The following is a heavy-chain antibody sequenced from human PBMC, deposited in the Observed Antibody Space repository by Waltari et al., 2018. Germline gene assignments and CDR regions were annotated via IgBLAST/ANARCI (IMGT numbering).Heavy chain of an antibody. CDR2: VRGDGKT. D-gene: IGHD2-15*01. Sequence: QLQLQESGPGLVKPSGTLSLTCAVPGDSLSSPYCWSWVRQPPGKGLEWMGQVRGDGKTNYNPSFASRVTISLDTYNKQFSLKVTSATAADTAVYYCARDRGRGLYLDSWGPGILVTVSP. CDR3: ARDRGRGLYLDS. V-gene: IGHV4-4*02. CDR1: GDSLSSPYC. J-gene: IGHJ4*02.